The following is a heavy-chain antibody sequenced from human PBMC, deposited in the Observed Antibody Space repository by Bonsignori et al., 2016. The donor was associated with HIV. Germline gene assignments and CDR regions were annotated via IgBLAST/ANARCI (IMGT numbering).Heavy chain of an antibody. J-gene: IGHJ4*02. CDR3: AKVGIDSRGHYAHDYYVD. D-gene: IGHD3-22*01. CDR2: IYAGGGGT. V-gene: IGHV3-23*03. Sequence: VRQMPGKGAGNGSQGIYAGGGGTYYPDSVKGRFTISRDDSKNTVYLQMDSLRAEDTAIYYCAKVGIDSRGHYAHDYYVDWGQGTLVTVSS.